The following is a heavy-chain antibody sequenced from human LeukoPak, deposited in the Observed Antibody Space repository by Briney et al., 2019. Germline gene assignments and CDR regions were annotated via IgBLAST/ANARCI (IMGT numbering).Heavy chain of an antibody. CDR3: VKAPLGRCTGVICYYIDY. CDR2: ISGSDAGT. J-gene: IGHJ4*02. D-gene: IGHD2-15*01. Sequence: GGSPRLSCAASGFTFNNYAMSWVRQAPGKGLEWVSAISGSDAGTFYADSVKGRFTISRDNSKHPLYLQMTSLRAEDAAVYYCVKAPLGRCTGVICYYIDYWGQGTLVTVSP. CDR1: GFTFNNYA. V-gene: IGHV3-23*01.